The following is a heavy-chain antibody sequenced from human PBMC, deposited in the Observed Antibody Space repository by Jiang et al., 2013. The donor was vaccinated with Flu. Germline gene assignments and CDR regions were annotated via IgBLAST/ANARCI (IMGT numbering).Heavy chain of an antibody. Sequence: KPTQTLTLTCTFSGFSLSTSGMCVSWIRQPPGKALEWLARIDWDDDKYYSTSLKTRLTISKDTSKNXVVLTMTNMDPVDTATYYCARITTGVTTRPLDYWGQGTLVTVSS. CDR2: IDWDDDK. CDR3: ARITTGVTTRPLDY. D-gene: IGHD4-17*01. J-gene: IGHJ4*02. V-gene: IGHV2-70*11. CDR1: GFSLSTSGMC.